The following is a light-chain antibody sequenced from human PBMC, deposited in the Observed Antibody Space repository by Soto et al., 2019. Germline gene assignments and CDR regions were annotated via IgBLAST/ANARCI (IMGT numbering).Light chain of an antibody. CDR3: QQYNNWPFT. CDR2: GAS. V-gene: IGKV3-15*01. CDR1: QSISSN. Sequence: DIVMTQSPATLSVSPGERATLSCRASQSISSNLAWYQQNPGQAPRLLIYGASTRATGIPATFSGSGSGTEFTLTISSLQSEDFAVYYCQQYNNWPFTFGPGTKVDIK. J-gene: IGKJ3*01.